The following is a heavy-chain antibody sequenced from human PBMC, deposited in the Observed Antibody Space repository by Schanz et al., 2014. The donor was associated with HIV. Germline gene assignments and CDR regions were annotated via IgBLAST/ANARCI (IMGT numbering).Heavy chain of an antibody. CDR3: AKVERIYSTTWIDH. D-gene: IGHD6-13*01. CDR2: ISYDGSIK. CDR1: GFTFRTHG. Sequence: QVQLVESGGGVVQPGRSLRLSCAASGFTFRTHGIHWVRQAPAKGLEWVAVISYDGSIKEYADSVKGRFAISRDNSKNTVYLQMNSLRGEDSAVYYCAKVERIYSTTWIDHWGQGTLVTVSS. J-gene: IGHJ4*02. V-gene: IGHV3-30*18.